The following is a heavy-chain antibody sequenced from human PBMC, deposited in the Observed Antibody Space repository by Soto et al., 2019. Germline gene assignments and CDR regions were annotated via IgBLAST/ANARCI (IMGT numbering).Heavy chain of an antibody. CDR3: ARDSTVTHKDAFDI. J-gene: IGHJ3*02. Sequence: GGSLRLSCAASGFTFSSYAMHWVRQAPGKGLEWVAVISYDGSNKYYADSVKGRFTISRDNSKNTLYLQMNSLRAEDTAVYYCARDSTVTHKDAFDIWGQGTMVTVSS. CDR2: ISYDGSNK. CDR1: GFTFSSYA. V-gene: IGHV3-30-3*01. D-gene: IGHD4-17*01.